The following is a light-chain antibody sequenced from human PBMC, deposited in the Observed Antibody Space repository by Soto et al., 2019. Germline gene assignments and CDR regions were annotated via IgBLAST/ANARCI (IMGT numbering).Light chain of an antibody. J-gene: IGLJ3*02. Sequence: QAVVTQPASVSGSPGQSIAISCTGTNGDVGNYNLVSWYQQHPGKAPKLMMYDVTKRPSGVSNRFSGSKSGITASLTISGLQAEDEDDYYCSSYAGSATWVFGGGTKLTVL. V-gene: IGLV2-23*02. CDR3: SSYAGSATWV. CDR1: NGDVGNYNL. CDR2: DVT.